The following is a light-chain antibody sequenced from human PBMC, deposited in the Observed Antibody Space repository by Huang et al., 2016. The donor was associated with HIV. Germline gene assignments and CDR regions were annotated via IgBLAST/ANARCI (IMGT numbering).Light chain of an antibody. Sequence: DIQMTQSPSSLSASLGDRVTITCQASQDITAHLNWYQQKPGEPPKLLISGASYLESGVPSRVTGGGSGTGFYLSISSLHPEDVGTYYCQQYRHFYTFGQGTKLEIK. V-gene: IGKV1-33*01. CDR1: QDITAH. J-gene: IGKJ2*01. CDR2: GAS. CDR3: QQYRHFYT.